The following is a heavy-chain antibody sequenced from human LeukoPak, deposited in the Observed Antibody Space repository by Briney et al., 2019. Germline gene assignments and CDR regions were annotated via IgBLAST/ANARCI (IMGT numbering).Heavy chain of an antibody. CDR3: ARDYHGSGSLTTFDY. V-gene: IGHV1-46*01. Sequence: ASVKVSCKTSGYTFTNFGISWVRQAPGQGLEWMGIINPRGGSTTSAQKFQGRVTLTRDTSTTTVYMELSSLRSEDTAVYYCARDYHGSGSLTTFDYWGQGTLVTVSS. CDR1: GYTFTNFG. J-gene: IGHJ4*02. CDR2: INPRGGST. D-gene: IGHD3-10*01.